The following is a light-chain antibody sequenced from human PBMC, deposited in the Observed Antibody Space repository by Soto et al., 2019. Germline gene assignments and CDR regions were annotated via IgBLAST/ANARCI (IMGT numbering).Light chain of an antibody. Sequence: EIVLTQSPATLSLSPGEGATVSCRASQSVSSHLAWYQQKRGQAPRLLMFRASIRATGFPARFSGSGSGTEFNITISSLQSEDSAVYYCQQYNNWPRATFGGGTKVDIK. J-gene: IGKJ4*01. CDR2: RAS. V-gene: IGKV3-15*01. CDR3: QQYNNWPRAT. CDR1: QSVSSH.